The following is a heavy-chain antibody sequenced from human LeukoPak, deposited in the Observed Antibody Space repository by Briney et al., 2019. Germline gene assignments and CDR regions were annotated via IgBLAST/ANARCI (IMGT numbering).Heavy chain of an antibody. CDR2: IWYDGSNK. J-gene: IGHJ6*02. D-gene: IGHD3-9*01. CDR3: ARDQIPGGDWLPRLYGMDV. CDR1: GFTFSSYG. Sequence: GGSLRLSCAASGFTFSSYGMHWVRQAPGKGLEWVAVIWYDGSNKYYADSVKGRFTISRDNSKNTLYLQMNNLRAEDTAVYYCARDQIPGGDWLPRLYGMDVWGQGTTVTVSS. V-gene: IGHV3-33*01.